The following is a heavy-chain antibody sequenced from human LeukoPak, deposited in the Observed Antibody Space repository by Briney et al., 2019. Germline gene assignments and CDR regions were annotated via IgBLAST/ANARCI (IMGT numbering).Heavy chain of an antibody. V-gene: IGHV4-39*01. J-gene: IGHJ4*02. CDR1: GGSISTSSYY. Sequence: SETLSLTCTVSGGSISTSSYYWGWIRQPPGKGLEWIGSIFYSGIAYQSPSLRSRVAISVDTSKNQFSLKLSSVTAADTAVYYCARQRNVAAAGPGDFDSWGQGTLVTATS. D-gene: IGHD6-13*01. CDR3: ARQRNVAAAGPGDFDS. CDR2: IFYSGIA.